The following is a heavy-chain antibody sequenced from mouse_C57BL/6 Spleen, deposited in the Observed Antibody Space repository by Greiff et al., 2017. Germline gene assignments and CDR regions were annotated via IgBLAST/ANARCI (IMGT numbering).Heavy chain of an antibody. D-gene: IGHD2-3*01. V-gene: IGHV1-52*01. J-gene: IGHJ4*01. Sequence: QVQLQQPGAELVRPGSSVKLSCKASGYTFTSYWMHWVKQRPIPGLEWLGNIDPSDSETQYNQKFKDKATLTVDKSSSTAYMQLSSLTSKDSAVYYCARGDGYLWAMDYWGQGTSVTVSS. CDR2: IDPSDSET. CDR3: ARGDGYLWAMDY. CDR1: GYTFTSYW.